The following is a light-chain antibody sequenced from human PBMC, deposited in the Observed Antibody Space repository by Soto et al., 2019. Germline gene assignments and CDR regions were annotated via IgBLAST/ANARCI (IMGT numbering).Light chain of an antibody. J-gene: IGLJ1*01. CDR3: SSFTSSSTNV. CDR2: EVT. Sequence: QSALTQPASVSGSPGQSITISCTGTSGDIGGYNYVSWYQQHPGKAPKLLISEVTNRPSGVSNRFSGSKSGNTASLTISGLQADDEADYYCSSFTSSSTNVFGTGTKLTVL. V-gene: IGLV2-14*01. CDR1: SGDIGGYNY.